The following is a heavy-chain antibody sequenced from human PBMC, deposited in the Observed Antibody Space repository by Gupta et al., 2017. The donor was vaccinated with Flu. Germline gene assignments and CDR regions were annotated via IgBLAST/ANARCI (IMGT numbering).Heavy chain of an antibody. CDR3: ARRGGESYFGELDY. Sequence: QVQLVESGGGVVQPGTSLRLSCAASGFAFFNYGMHWVRQTPGKGLAWVSFIWYDGSNKYYADSVKGRFTISRDNSRNILYLQMDSLRAEDTAVYYCARRGGESYFGELDYWGQGILVTVSS. CDR2: IWYDGSNK. CDR1: GFAFFNYG. J-gene: IGHJ4*02. V-gene: IGHV3-33*01. D-gene: IGHD1-26*01.